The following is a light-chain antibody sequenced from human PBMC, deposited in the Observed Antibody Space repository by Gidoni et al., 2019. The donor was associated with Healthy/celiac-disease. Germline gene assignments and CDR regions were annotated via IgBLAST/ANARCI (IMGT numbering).Light chain of an antibody. CDR3: QQYGSSPLT. CDR2: GAS. Sequence: EIVLTQSPGTLPLSPGERATLSCRASQSVSSSFLAWYQQQPGQAPRLLIYGASSRATGIPDRFSGSGSGTDFTLTISRLEPEDFAVYYCQQYGSSPLTFGQGTKVEIK. J-gene: IGKJ1*01. V-gene: IGKV3-20*01. CDR1: QSVSSSF.